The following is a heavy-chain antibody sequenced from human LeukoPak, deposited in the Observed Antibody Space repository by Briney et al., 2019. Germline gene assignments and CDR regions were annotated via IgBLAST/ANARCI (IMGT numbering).Heavy chain of an antibody. Sequence: PSGTLSLTCAVSGYSISSGYYWGWIRQPPGKGLEWIGSIYHSGSTYYNPSLKSRVTISVDTSKNQFSLKLSSVTAADTAVYYCATVLLWFGEFIPGAFYIWGQGTMVPVSS. V-gene: IGHV4-38-2*01. D-gene: IGHD3-10*01. CDR3: ATVLLWFGEFIPGAFYI. J-gene: IGHJ3*02. CDR1: GYSISSGYY. CDR2: IYHSGST.